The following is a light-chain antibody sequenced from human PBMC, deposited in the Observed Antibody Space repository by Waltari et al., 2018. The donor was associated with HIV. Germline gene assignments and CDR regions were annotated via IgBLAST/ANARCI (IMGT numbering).Light chain of an antibody. CDR2: DVS. CDR3: SSYTSSSTPV. Sequence: QSALPQPASVSGSPGQSIPIPCPVTSSHVVRYYYLSWSQQHPGKAPKLMIYDVSNRPSGVSNRFAGSKSGNTASLTISGLQAEDEADYYCSSYTSSSTPVFGGGTKLTVL. CDR1: SSHVVRYYY. J-gene: IGLJ3*02. V-gene: IGLV2-14*01.